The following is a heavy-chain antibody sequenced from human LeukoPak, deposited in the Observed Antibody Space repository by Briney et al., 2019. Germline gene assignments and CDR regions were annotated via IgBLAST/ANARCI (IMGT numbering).Heavy chain of an antibody. CDR3: AKPKDNSLYCFDY. J-gene: IGHJ4*02. V-gene: IGHV3-23*01. CDR1: AFTFRSYA. Sequence: PGGSLRLSCAASAFTFRSYAMSWVRQAGGQGLEWVSAISGSGGSTYYADSVKGRFTISRDNSKNTLYLQMSSLRAEDTAVYYCAKPKDNSLYCFDYWGQGTLITVSS. CDR2: ISGSGGST. D-gene: IGHD1-20*01.